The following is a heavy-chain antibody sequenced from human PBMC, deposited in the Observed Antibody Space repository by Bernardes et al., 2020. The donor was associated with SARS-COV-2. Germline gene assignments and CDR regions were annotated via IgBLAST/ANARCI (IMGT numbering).Heavy chain of an antibody. V-gene: IGHV3-74*01. D-gene: IGHD2-8*01. J-gene: IGHJ5*02. Sequence: GGSLRLSRAASGFTFSSSWMHWVRQAPGKGLVWVSRINTDGSSTNYADSVKGRFTISRDNAKNTLYLQMNSLRAEDTAVYYCARDLGYCTNGVCSPWGQGTLVTVSS. CDR3: ARDLGYCTNGVCSP. CDR1: GFTFSSSW. CDR2: INTDGSST.